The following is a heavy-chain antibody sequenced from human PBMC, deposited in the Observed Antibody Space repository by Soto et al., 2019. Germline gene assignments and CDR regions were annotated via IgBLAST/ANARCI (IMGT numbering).Heavy chain of an antibody. V-gene: IGHV3-21*01. CDR2: ISSSSSYI. CDR3: ARDDDWYVDL. J-gene: IGHJ2*01. Sequence: EVQLVESGGGLVKPGGSLRLSCAASGFTFSSYSMNWVRQAPGKGLEWVSSISSSSSYIYYADSVKGRFTISRDNAKYSRYLQMTSLRAEDTAVYYCARDDDWYVDLWGRRTLVTVSS. CDR1: GFTFSSYS.